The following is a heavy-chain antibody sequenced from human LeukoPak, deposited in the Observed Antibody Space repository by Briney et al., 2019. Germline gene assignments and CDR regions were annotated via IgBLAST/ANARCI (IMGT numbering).Heavy chain of an antibody. CDR2: ISYDGSNK. V-gene: IGHV3-30*18. CDR3: GKDRDGRRSNNIGMWG. CDR1: GFPFSSYG. J-gene: IGHJ6*01. Sequence: PGGSLRLSCAASGFPFSSYGMHWVPQAPGKGLEGVAVISYDGSNKYYADSVKGRFTISRDNSKNTLYLEMNSLRAEDTAVYYCGKDRDGRRSNNIGMWGWGKGATVSV. D-gene: IGHD3-16*02.